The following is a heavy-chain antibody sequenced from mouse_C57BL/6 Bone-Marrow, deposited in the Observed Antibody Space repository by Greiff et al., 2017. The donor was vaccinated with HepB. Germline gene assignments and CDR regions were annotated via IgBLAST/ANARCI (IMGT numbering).Heavy chain of an antibody. D-gene: IGHD1-1*01. CDR2: ISDGGSYT. Sequence: EVMLVESGGGLVKPGGSLKLSCAASGFTFSSYAMSWVRQTPEKRLEWVATISDGGSYTYYPDNVKGRFTISRDNAKNNLYLQMSHLKSEDTAMYYCARERGYGSSPAWFAYWGQGTLVTVSA. CDR3: ARERGYGSSPAWFAY. J-gene: IGHJ3*01. V-gene: IGHV5-4*01. CDR1: GFTFSSYA.